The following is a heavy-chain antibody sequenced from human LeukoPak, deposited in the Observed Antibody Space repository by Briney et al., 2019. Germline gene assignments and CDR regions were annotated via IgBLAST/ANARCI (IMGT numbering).Heavy chain of an antibody. Sequence: GESLRISCKGSGYSFTSYWISWVRQMPGKGLEWMGRIDPSDSYTNYSPSFQGHVTISADKSISTAYLQWSSLKASDTAMYYCAQTIPAAMSYNWFDPWGQGTLVTVSS. J-gene: IGHJ5*02. CDR1: GYSFTSYW. CDR2: IDPSDSYT. D-gene: IGHD2-2*01. CDR3: AQTIPAAMSYNWFDP. V-gene: IGHV5-10-1*01.